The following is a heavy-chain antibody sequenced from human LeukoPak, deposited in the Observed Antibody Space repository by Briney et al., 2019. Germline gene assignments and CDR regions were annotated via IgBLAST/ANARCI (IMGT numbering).Heavy chain of an antibody. J-gene: IGHJ4*02. Sequence: SGPALVKPTQILTLTCTFPGFSLSTTGMRVSWIRQPQGKALEWLARIDWDDDKFYSTSLKTRLTVSKDTSKNQVGLTMTNMDPVGTATYYCARDSINYSGYFDYWGQGTLVTVSS. D-gene: IGHD3-22*01. CDR2: IDWDDDK. CDR3: ARDSINYSGYFDY. V-gene: IGHV2-70*04. CDR1: GFSLSTTGMR.